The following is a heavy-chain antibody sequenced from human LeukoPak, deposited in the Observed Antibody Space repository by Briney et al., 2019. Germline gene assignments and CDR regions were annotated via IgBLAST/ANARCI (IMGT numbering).Heavy chain of an antibody. CDR1: GFTFSSYG. D-gene: IGHD3-10*01. CDR2: ISYDGSNK. Sequence: GGSLRLSCAGSGFTFSSYGMHWVRQAPGKGLEWVAVISYDGSNKYYADSVKGRFTISRDNSKNTLYLQMNSLRAEDTVVYYCAKDRDGAFDIWGQGTMVTVSS. CDR3: AKDRDGAFDI. V-gene: IGHV3-30*18. J-gene: IGHJ3*02.